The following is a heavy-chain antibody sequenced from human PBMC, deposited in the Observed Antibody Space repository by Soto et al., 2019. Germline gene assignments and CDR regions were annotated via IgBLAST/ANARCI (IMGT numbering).Heavy chain of an antibody. Sequence: EVQLVESGGGLVQPGGSLRLSCAASGFTFSSYWMSWVRRAPGKGLEWVANIKQDGSEKYYVDSVKGRFTISRDNAKNSLYLQMNSLRAEDTAVYYCARVSGWYPNYYYGMDVWGQGTTVTVSS. CDR1: GFTFSSYW. V-gene: IGHV3-7*05. D-gene: IGHD6-19*01. J-gene: IGHJ6*02. CDR3: ARVSGWYPNYYYGMDV. CDR2: IKQDGSEK.